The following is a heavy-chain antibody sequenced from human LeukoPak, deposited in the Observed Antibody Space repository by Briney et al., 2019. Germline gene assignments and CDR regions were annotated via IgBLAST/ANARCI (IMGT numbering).Heavy chain of an antibody. CDR2: INPNSGGT. J-gene: IGHJ6*03. CDR3: ARGPSTIGGLYYMDV. D-gene: IGHD5/OR15-5a*01. CDR1: GYTFTGYY. Sequence: GASVKVSSKASGYTFTGYYMHWVRQAPGQGLEWMGWINPNSGGTNYAQKFQGRVTMTRDTSISTAYMELSRLRSDDTAVYYCARGPSTIGGLYYMDVWGKGTTVTVSS. V-gene: IGHV1-2*02.